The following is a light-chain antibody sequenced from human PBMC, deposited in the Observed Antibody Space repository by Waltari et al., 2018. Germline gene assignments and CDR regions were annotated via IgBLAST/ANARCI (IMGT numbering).Light chain of an antibody. CDR3: AAWDDSLNGLV. V-gene: IGLV1-44*01. CDR1: SSNIGSNT. Sequence: QSVLTQPPSASGTPGQRVTISCSGSSSNIGSNTVNWYQQVPGTAPKPLIYSNNQRPSGAPGRFSGSKSGTSASLAISGLQSEDEADYYCAAWDDSLNGLVFGGGTKLTVL. CDR2: SNN. J-gene: IGLJ2*01.